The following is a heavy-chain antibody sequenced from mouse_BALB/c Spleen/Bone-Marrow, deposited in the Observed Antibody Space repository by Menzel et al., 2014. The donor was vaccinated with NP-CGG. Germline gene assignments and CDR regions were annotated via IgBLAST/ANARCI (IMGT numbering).Heavy chain of an antibody. D-gene: IGHD4-1*01. CDR1: GFTFSSYA. CDR3: ASKTGTGYWYFDV. V-gene: IGHV5-9-4*01. CDR2: ISSGGSYT. Sequence: EVKVVESGGGLVKPGGSLKLSCAASGFTFSSYARSWVRQSPEKRLEWVAEISSGGSYTYYPDTVTGRFTISRDNAKNTLYLEMSSLRSEDTAMYYCASKTGTGYWYFDVWGVGTTVTVSS. J-gene: IGHJ1*01.